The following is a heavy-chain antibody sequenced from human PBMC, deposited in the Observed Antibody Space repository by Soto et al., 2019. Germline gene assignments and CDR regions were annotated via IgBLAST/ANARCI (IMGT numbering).Heavy chain of an antibody. D-gene: IGHD3-9*01. CDR3: ARGGVHYYYNSFDY. Sequence: EVLLVESGGGLVQPGGSLRLSCAASGFSLIPYWMSWVRQTPGKGLEWVANIKQDGSERNYVNSVKGRFTISRDNAKNSVYLEMNSLRAEDTAVYYCARGGVHYYYNSFDYWGQGTLVTASS. CDR2: IKQDGSER. V-gene: IGHV3-7*03. CDR1: GFSLIPYW. J-gene: IGHJ4*02.